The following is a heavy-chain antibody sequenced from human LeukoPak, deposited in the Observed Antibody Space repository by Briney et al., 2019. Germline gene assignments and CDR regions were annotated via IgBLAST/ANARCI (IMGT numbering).Heavy chain of an antibody. Sequence: GASVKVSCKAPGYTFTAHYIHWVRQTPGQGLEVMGLIDPNKGDTNYAQKFLGRVTMTGDTSISTVYMELNSLTSDDTALYYCARGAMYAFDYWGQGTLVTVSS. D-gene: IGHD2-8*01. CDR2: IDPNKGDT. CDR3: ARGAMYAFDY. V-gene: IGHV1-2*06. J-gene: IGHJ4*02. CDR1: GYTFTAHY.